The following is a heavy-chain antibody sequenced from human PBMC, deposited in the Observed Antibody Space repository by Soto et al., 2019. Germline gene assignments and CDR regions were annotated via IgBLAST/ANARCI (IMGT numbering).Heavy chain of an antibody. D-gene: IGHD6-6*01. Sequence: GESLKISCKGSGYSFTSYWISWVRQMPGKGLEWMGRIDPSDSYTNYSPSFQGHVTISADKSISTAYLQWSSLKASDTAMYYCASPVRQSSSSGYYYYGMDVWGQGTTVTVSS. V-gene: IGHV5-10-1*01. CDR2: IDPSDSYT. CDR1: GYSFTSYW. J-gene: IGHJ6*02. CDR3: ASPVRQSSSSGYYYYGMDV.